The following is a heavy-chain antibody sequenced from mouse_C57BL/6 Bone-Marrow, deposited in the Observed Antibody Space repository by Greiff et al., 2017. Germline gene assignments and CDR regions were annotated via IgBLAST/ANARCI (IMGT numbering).Heavy chain of an antibody. CDR3: ARGNGYPYYFDY. CDR1: GYTFTSYW. Sequence: VQLQQPGAELVKPGASVKMSCKASGYTFTSYWITWVQQRPGQGLEWIGDIYPGSGSTNYNEKFKSKATLTVDTSASTAYMQLSSLTSEDSAVDYCARGNGYPYYFDYWGQGTTLTVSS. V-gene: IGHV1-55*01. CDR2: IYPGSGST. D-gene: IGHD2-2*01. J-gene: IGHJ2*01.